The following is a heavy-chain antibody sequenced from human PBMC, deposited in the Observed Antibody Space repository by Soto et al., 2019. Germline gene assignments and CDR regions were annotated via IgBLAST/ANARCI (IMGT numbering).Heavy chain of an antibody. J-gene: IGHJ5*02. Sequence: ASVKVSCKASGYSFTAYAIHWVRRAPGQRFDWMVWFNTGNVDTKYSKNFQGRVAITRDTSASTAYMELSSLRSEDTAVYYCARDLHPSSAPFDPWGQGTLVTVSS. CDR3: ARDLHPSSAPFDP. CDR2: FNTGNVDT. CDR1: GYSFTAYA. V-gene: IGHV1-3*04. D-gene: IGHD6-6*01.